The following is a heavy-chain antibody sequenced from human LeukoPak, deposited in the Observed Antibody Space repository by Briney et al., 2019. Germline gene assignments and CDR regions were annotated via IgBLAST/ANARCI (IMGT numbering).Heavy chain of an antibody. J-gene: IGHJ4*02. V-gene: IGHV1-69*05. Sequence: GASVKVSCKASGGTFSSYAISWVRQAPGQGLEWMGGIIPIFGTANYAQKFQGRVTITTDESTSTAYMELSSLRSEDTAVYYCASEVHRYCSGGSCYFSDWGQGTLVTVSS. CDR1: GGTFSSYA. CDR2: IIPIFGTA. D-gene: IGHD2-15*01. CDR3: ASEVHRYCSGGSCYFSD.